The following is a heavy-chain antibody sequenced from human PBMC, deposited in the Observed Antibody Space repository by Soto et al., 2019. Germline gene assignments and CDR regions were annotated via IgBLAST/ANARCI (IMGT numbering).Heavy chain of an antibody. V-gene: IGHV1-3*01. J-gene: IGHJ4*02. Sequence: ASVKVSCKASGYTFTSYAMHWVRQAPGQRLEWMGWINAGNGNTKYSQKFQGRVTITRDTSASTAYMELSSLRSEDTAVYYCARVLLGIAAAGVGYFDYWGQGTLVTVS. CDR2: INAGNGNT. CDR3: ARVLLGIAAAGVGYFDY. D-gene: IGHD6-13*01. CDR1: GYTFTSYA.